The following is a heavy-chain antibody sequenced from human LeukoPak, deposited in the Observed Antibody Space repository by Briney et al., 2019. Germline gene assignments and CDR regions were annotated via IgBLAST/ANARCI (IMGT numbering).Heavy chain of an antibody. CDR2: FDPEGGET. Sequence: ASVKVSCKVSGYTLTELSMHWVRQAPGKGLEWMGGFDPEGGETIYAQKFQGRVTMTEDTSTDTAYMEPSSLRSEDTAVYYCARDLEVRGVLYYFDYWGQGTLVTVSS. D-gene: IGHD3-10*01. CDR1: GYTLTELS. V-gene: IGHV1-24*01. J-gene: IGHJ4*02. CDR3: ARDLEVRGVLYYFDY.